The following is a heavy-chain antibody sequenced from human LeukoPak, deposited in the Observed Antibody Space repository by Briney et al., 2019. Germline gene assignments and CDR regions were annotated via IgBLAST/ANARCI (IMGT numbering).Heavy chain of an antibody. CDR3: AREGQYSGSYFGDYYAMDV. Sequence: PGGSLRLSCATSGFTSSSDAMSWVRQAPGKGLEWVSGISGSGGSTYYADSVKGRFTISRDNSKNTLYLQMNSLRAGDTAIYYCAREGQYSGSYFGDYYAMDVWGQGTTVTVSS. CDR1: GFTSSSDA. D-gene: IGHD1-26*01. CDR2: ISGSGGST. J-gene: IGHJ6*02. V-gene: IGHV3-23*01.